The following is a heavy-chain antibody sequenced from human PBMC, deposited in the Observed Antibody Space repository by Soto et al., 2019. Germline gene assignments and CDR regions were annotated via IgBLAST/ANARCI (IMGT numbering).Heavy chain of an antibody. J-gene: IGHJ4*02. D-gene: IGHD2-2*01. CDR2: ISWNSGSI. Sequence: EVQLVESGGGLVQPGRSLRLSCAASGFTFDDYAMHWVRQAPGKGLEWVSGISWNSGSIGYADSVKGRFTISRDNAKNSLYLQMNGLRAEDTALYYCAKDPYCSSTSCYGFFEYWGQGTLVTVSS. V-gene: IGHV3-9*01. CDR3: AKDPYCSSTSCYGFFEY. CDR1: GFTFDDYA.